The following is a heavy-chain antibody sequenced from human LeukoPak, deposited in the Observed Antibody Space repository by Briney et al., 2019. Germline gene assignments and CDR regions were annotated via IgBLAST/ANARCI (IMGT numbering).Heavy chain of an antibody. D-gene: IGHD1-26*01. CDR3: ARVGELDY. CDR1: GFTFSSYS. V-gene: IGHV3-48*02. J-gene: IGHJ4*02. CDR2: ISSISITI. Sequence: GGSLRLSCAASGFTFSSYSMNWVPQAPGKGLEWCSYISSISITIYYAHSVKGRFTISRDNDQNSVYLQMNSLRDEDTAVYYCARVGELDYWGQGTLVTVSS.